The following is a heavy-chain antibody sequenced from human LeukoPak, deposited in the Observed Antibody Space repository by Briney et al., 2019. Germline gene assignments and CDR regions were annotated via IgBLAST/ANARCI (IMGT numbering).Heavy chain of an antibody. D-gene: IGHD3-9*01. CDR2: IYYSGTT. Sequence: PSETLSLTCTVSGDSISSYTYSWGWIRQPPGKGLEWIGNIYYSGTTYSNPSLKSRVTMSVDTSKNQFSLRLSSVTAADTAVYYCARVNLGETNLDDVLTHAGGYFDFWGQGTLGSVSS. V-gene: IGHV4-39*07. CDR1: GDSISSYTYS. CDR3: ARVNLGETNLDDVLTHAGGYFDF. J-gene: IGHJ4*02.